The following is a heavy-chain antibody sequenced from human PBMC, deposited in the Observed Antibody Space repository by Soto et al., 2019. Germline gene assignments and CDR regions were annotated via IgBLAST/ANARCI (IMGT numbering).Heavy chain of an antibody. Sequence: GESLKISCKGSGYSFTSYWISLVRQMPGKGLEWMGRIDPSDSYTNYSPSFQGHVTISADKSISTAYLQWSSLKASDTAMYYCAVWRRRAILGFDDWGQGTLVTVSS. CDR3: AVWRRRAILGFDD. V-gene: IGHV5-10-1*01. CDR1: GYSFTSYW. CDR2: IDPSDSYT. D-gene: IGHD3-16*01. J-gene: IGHJ4*02.